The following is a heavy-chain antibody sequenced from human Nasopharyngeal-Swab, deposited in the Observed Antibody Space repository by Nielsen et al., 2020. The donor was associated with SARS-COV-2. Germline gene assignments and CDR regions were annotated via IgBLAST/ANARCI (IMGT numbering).Heavy chain of an antibody. D-gene: IGHD6-19*01. J-gene: IGHJ4*02. CDR2: IHHSGST. CDR3: ARRTRPPSYSSGVVFDY. Sequence: SQTLSPTCAVYGGSFSGYSWSWIRQPPGKWLEWIGEIHHSGSTNYNPSLKSRVTISVDTSKNQFSLKLSSVTAADTAVYYCARRTRPPSYSSGVVFDYWGQGTLVTVSS. V-gene: IGHV4-34*01. CDR1: GGSFSGYS.